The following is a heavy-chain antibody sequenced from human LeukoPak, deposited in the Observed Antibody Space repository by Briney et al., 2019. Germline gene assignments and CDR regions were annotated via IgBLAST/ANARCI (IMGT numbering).Heavy chain of an antibody. Sequence: RTSETLSLTCTVSGGSISSYYWSWIRQPPGKGLEWIGYIYDSGSTNYNPSLKGRVTISVDTSKNQFSLKLSSVTAADTAVFYCASLTTADAFDIWGQGTMVTVSS. D-gene: IGHD3-22*01. V-gene: IGHV4-59*01. CDR1: GGSISSYY. CDR3: ASLTTADAFDI. CDR2: IYDSGST. J-gene: IGHJ3*02.